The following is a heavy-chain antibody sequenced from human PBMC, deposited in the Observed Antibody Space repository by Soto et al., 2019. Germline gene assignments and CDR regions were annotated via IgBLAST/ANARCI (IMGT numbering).Heavy chain of an antibody. CDR1: GFTFSNFW. V-gene: IGHV3-7*01. CDR2: VRQDGSQK. D-gene: IGHD6-19*01. J-gene: IGHJ4*02. Sequence: EVQLVESGGGSVQPGGSLRLSCEASGFTFSNFWMSWIRQVPGKGLEWVANVRQDGSQKYLVDSVKGRFTISRDNAKNSLYLHMNSLRAEDTAVYYCVGDGSSGWHFDSWGQGTLVTVSS. CDR3: VGDGSSGWHFDS.